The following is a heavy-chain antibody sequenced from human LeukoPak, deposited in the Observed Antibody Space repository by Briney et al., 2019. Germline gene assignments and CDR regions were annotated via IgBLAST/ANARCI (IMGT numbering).Heavy chain of an antibody. J-gene: IGHJ4*02. CDR2: INPNSGGT. Sequence: GASVKVSCRASGYTFTGYYMHWVRQAPGQGLEWMGRINPNSGGTNYAQKFQGRVTMTRDTSISTAYMELSRLRSDDTAVYYCARGAWGDDYFDYWGQGTLVTVSS. CDR1: GYTFTGYY. V-gene: IGHV1-2*06. CDR3: ARGAWGDDYFDY. D-gene: IGHD7-27*01.